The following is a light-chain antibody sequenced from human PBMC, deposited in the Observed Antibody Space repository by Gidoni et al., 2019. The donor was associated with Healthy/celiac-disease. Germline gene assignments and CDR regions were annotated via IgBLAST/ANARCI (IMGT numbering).Light chain of an antibody. J-gene: IGKJ4*01. CDR2: DAS. Sequence: AIQLTQSPSSLSASVGDRVTITCRASQGISSALAWYQQKPGKAPKLLIYDASSLESGVPSRFSGSGSGKDFTLTISSLQPEDFATYYCQQFNSYPLLTFGGXTKVEIK. CDR1: QGISSA. CDR3: QQFNSYPLLT. V-gene: IGKV1-13*02.